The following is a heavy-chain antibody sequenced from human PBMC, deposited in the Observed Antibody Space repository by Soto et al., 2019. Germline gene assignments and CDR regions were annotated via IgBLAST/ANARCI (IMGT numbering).Heavy chain of an antibody. D-gene: IGHD6-13*01. V-gene: IGHV3-23*01. CDR2: ISGSGGST. CDR1: GFTFSSYA. J-gene: IGHJ3*02. Sequence: GGSLRLFCAASGFTFSSYAMSWVRQAPGKGLEWVSAISGSGGSTYYADSVKGRFTISRDNSKNTLYLQMNSLRAEDTAVYYCAKDIDSSSWYGHDAFDIWGQGTMITVSS. CDR3: AKDIDSSSWYGHDAFDI.